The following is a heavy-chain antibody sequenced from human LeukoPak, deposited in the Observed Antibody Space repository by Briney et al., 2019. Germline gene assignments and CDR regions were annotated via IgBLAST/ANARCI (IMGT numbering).Heavy chain of an antibody. CDR2: INHSGST. CDR3: ARKAPPTWSRYYYGSGSGNEIDY. V-gene: IGHV4-4*02. CDR1: GGSISSSNW. Sequence: PSETLSLPCAVSGGSISSSNWWSWVRPFPGKGLEWIGEINHSGSTNYNPSLKSRVTISVDTSKNQFSLKPSSVTAADTAVYYCARKAPPTWSRYYYGSGSGNEIDYWGQGTLVTVSS. D-gene: IGHD3-10*01. J-gene: IGHJ4*02.